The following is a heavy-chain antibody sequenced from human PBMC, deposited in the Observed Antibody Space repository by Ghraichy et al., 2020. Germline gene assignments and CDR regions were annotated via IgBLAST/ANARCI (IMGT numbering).Heavy chain of an antibody. Sequence: SETLSLTCAVYGGSFSGYYWSWIRQPPGKGLEWIGEINHSGSTNYNPSLKSRVTISVDTSKNQFSLKLSSVTAADTAVYYCAREVVVVTAGDYFDYWGQGSLVTVSS. CDR2: INHSGST. J-gene: IGHJ4*02. CDR1: GGSFSGYY. V-gene: IGHV4-34*01. D-gene: IGHD2-21*02. CDR3: AREVVVVTAGDYFDY.